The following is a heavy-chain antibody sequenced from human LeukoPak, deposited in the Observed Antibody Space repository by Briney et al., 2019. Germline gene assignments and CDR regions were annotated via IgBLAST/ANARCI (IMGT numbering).Heavy chain of an antibody. J-gene: IGHJ6*02. CDR2: ISGSGGST. V-gene: IGHV3-23*01. D-gene: IGHD3-16*01. CDR1: GFTFSSYA. CDR3: AKDPSQTSGEYYYYGMDV. Sequence: PGASLRLSCAASGFTFSSYAMSWVRQAPGKGLEWVSAISGSGGSTYYADSVKGRFTISRDNSKNTLYLQMNSLRAEDTAVYHCAKDPSQTSGEYYYYGMDVWGQGTTVTVSS.